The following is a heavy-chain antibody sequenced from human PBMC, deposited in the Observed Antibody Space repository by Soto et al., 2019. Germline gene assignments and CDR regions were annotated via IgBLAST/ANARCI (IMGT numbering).Heavy chain of an antibody. CDR3: ARLAASGTLMDWFDP. V-gene: IGHV5-51*01. CDR2: IYPGDSDT. J-gene: IGHJ5*02. Sequence: GESLKISCKGSGYSFTNYWIGWVRQMPGKGLEWMGIIYPGDSDTRYSPSFQGQVTISADKSISTAYLQWSSLKASDTAMYYCARLAASGTLMDWFDPWGQGTLVTFSS. D-gene: IGHD6-13*01. CDR1: GYSFTNYW.